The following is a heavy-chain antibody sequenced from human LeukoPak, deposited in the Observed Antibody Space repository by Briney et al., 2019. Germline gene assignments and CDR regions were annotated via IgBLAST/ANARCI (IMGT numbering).Heavy chain of an antibody. CDR3: AKDSHPSYYYGSGSYRSAFDI. CDR2: ISSSGSTI. D-gene: IGHD3-10*01. J-gene: IGHJ3*02. Sequence: GGSLRLSCAASGFTFSSYEMNWVRQAPGKGLEWVSYISSSGSTIYYADSVKGRFTISRDNAKNSLYLQMNSLRAEDTAVYYCAKDSHPSYYYGSGSYRSAFDIWGQGTMVTVSS. CDR1: GFTFSSYE. V-gene: IGHV3-48*03.